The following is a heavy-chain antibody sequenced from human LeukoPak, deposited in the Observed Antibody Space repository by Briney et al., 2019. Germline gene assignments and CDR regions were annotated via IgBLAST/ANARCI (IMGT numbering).Heavy chain of an antibody. Sequence: GGSLRLSCAASGFTFSSYSMNWVRQAPGKGLEWVSYISSSSSTIYYADSVKGRFTISRDNAKNSLYLQMNSLRAEDTAVYYCARGTSRLVRGNYMDVWGKGTTVTVSS. V-gene: IGHV3-48*01. J-gene: IGHJ6*03. CDR1: GFTFSSYS. CDR3: ARGTSRLVRGNYMDV. CDR2: ISSSSSTI. D-gene: IGHD6-19*01.